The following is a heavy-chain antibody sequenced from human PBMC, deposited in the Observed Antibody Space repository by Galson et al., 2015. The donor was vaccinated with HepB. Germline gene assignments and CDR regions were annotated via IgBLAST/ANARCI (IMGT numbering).Heavy chain of an antibody. CDR3: ATLGYRPDGDYRLGAFDI. J-gene: IGHJ3*02. CDR1: GYTLTELS. CDR2: FDPEDGET. V-gene: IGHV1-24*01. D-gene: IGHD4-17*01. Sequence: SVKVSCKVSGYTLTELSMHWVRQAPGKGLEWMGGFDPEDGETIYAQKFQGRVTMTEDTSTDTAYMELSSLRSEDTAVYYCATLGYRPDGDYRLGAFDIWGQGTMVTVSS.